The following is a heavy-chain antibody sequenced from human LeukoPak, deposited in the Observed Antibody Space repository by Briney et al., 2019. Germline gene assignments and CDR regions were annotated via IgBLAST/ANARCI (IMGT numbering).Heavy chain of an antibody. CDR3: ARANYYDSSGYLWYFDY. J-gene: IGHJ4*02. CDR1: GFTFSSYA. Sequence: GGSLRLSCAASGFTFSSYAMHWVRQAPGKGLEWVAVISYDGSNKYYADSVKGRFAISRDNSKNTLYLQMNSLRAEDTAVYYCARANYYDSSGYLWYFDYWGQGTLVTVSS. CDR2: ISYDGSNK. V-gene: IGHV3-30*09. D-gene: IGHD3-22*01.